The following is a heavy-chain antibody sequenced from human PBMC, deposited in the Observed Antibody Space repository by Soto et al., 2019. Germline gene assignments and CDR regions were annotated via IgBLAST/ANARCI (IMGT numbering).Heavy chain of an antibody. CDR2: IYYSGST. CDR1: GGSISSSSYY. Sequence: SETLSLTCTVSGGSISSSSYYWGWIRQPPGKGLEWIGSIYYSGSTYYNPSLKSRVTISVDTSKNQFSLKLSSVTAADTAVYYCARQYGSGSYYRDYYYYGMDVWGQGTTVTVSS. CDR3: ARQYGSGSYYRDYYYYGMDV. J-gene: IGHJ6*02. D-gene: IGHD3-10*01. V-gene: IGHV4-39*01.